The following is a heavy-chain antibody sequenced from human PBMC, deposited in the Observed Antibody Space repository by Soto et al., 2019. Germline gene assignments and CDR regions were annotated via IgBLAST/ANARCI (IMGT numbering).Heavy chain of an antibody. Sequence: GGSLRLSCAASGFTFSRYWMHWVRQAPGKGPVWVSHINNDGITTTYADSVMGRFTISRDNAKNTLYLQMNSLRAEDTAVYYCARGGYFAAARAFDYWGQGTLVTVSS. CDR3: ARGGYFAAARAFDY. D-gene: IGHD3-9*01. CDR2: INNDGITT. J-gene: IGHJ4*02. CDR1: GFTFSRYW. V-gene: IGHV3-74*01.